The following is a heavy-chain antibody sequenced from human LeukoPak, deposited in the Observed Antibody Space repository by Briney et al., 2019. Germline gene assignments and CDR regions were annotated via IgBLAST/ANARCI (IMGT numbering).Heavy chain of an antibody. V-gene: IGHV3-30-3*01. CDR1: GFTFSSYA. CDR2: ISYDGSNK. J-gene: IGHJ4*02. CDR3: ARDPSDFWSGPPPYYFDY. Sequence: GGSLRLSCAASGFTFSSYAMHWGRQAPGKGLEWVAVISYDGSNKYYADSVKGRFTISRDNSKNTLYLQMNSLRAEDTAVYYCARDPSDFWSGPPPYYFDYWGQGTLVTVSS. D-gene: IGHD3-3*01.